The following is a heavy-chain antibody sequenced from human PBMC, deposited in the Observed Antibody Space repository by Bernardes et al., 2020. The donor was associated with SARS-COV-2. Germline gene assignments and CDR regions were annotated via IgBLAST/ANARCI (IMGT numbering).Heavy chain of an antibody. J-gene: IGHJ4*02. V-gene: IGHV3-43*02. CDR1: GFTFDDYA. CDR2: ISGDGGST. CDR3: AKDIVLEPATGGIDY. D-gene: IGHD2-8*02. Sequence: VGSLSLSCAASGFTFDDYAMHWVRQAPGKGLEWVSLISGDGGSTYYADSVKGRFTISRDNSKNSLYLQMNSLRTEDTALYYCAKDIVLEPATGGIDYWGQGTLVTVSS.